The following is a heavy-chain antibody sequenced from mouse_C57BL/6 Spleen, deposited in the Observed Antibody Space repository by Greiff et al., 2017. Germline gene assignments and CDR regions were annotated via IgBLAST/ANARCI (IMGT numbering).Heavy chain of an antibody. D-gene: IGHD1-1*01. CDR2: IWSCGST. J-gene: IGHJ4*01. CDR1: GFSLTSYG. Sequence: QVQLQQSGPGLVQPSQSLSITCTVSGFSLTSYGVPWVRQSPGKGLEWLGEIWSCGSTDYNAAFISSLSIRKDKSKSQDLFHMNSRQADDTDRSYCSINKVYYGSGYTRYYWGQGTSVTVSS. V-gene: IGHV2-2*01. CDR3: SINKVYYGSGYTRYY.